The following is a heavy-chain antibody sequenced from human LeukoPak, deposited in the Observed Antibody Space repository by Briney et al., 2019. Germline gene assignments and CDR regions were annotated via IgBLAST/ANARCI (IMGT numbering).Heavy chain of an antibody. CDR2: IYHSGST. J-gene: IGHJ4*02. V-gene: IGHV4-38-2*01. CDR3: ARGLRSGWWYYFDY. Sequence: GSLRLSCAASEFTFSTYGMSWVRQAPGKGLEWIGSIYHSGSTYYNPSLKSRVTISVDTSKNQFSLKLSSVTAADTAVYYCARGLRSGWWYYFDYWGQGTLVTVSS. D-gene: IGHD6-19*01. CDR1: EFTFSTYG.